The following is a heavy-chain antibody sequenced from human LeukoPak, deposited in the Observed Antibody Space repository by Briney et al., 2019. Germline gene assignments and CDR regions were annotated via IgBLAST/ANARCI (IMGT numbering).Heavy chain of an antibody. D-gene: IGHD1-1*01. Sequence: GASVKVSCKASGGTFSNHAVSWVRQAPGQGLEWMGGIIPIFGTVNYAQKFQGRVTITADESTSTAYMELSSLRSEDTAVYYCARAHRQLERLGRYYFDYWGQGTLVTVSS. V-gene: IGHV1-69*13. J-gene: IGHJ4*02. CDR3: ARAHRQLERLGRYYFDY. CDR1: GGTFSNHA. CDR2: IIPIFGTV.